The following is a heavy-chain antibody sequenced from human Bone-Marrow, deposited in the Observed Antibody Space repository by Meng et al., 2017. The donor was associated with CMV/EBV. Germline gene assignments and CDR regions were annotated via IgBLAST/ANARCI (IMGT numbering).Heavy chain of an antibody. CDR3: APSVLFDP. V-gene: IGHV3-48*04. J-gene: IGHJ5*02. CDR1: GFTFSSYS. Sequence: GESLKISCAASGFTFSSYSMNWVRQAPGKGLEWVSYISSSGSTIYYADSVKGRFTISRDNAKNSLYLQMNSLRAEDTAVYYCAPSVLFDPWGQGTLVTVSS. D-gene: IGHD3-10*02. CDR2: ISSSGSTI.